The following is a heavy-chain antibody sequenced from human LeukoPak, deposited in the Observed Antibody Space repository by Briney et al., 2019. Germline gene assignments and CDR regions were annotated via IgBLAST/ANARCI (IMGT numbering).Heavy chain of an antibody. V-gene: IGHV4-59*08. CDR3: ARQNYYGSGSYYNVGLYFDY. J-gene: IGHJ4*02. CDR2: IYYSGST. Sequence: SETLSLTCTVSGGSISSYYWSWVRQPPGKGLEWIGYIYYSGSTNYNPSLKSRVTISVDTSKNQFSLKLSSVTAADTAVYYCARQNYYGSGSYYNVGLYFDYWGQGTLVTVSS. D-gene: IGHD3-10*01. CDR1: GGSISSYY.